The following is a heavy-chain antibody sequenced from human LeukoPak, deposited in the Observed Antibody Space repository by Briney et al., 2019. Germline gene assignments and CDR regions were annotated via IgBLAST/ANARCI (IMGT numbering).Heavy chain of an antibody. CDR2: ISYDGSNK. CDR1: GFTFSSCA. Sequence: GRSLRLSCAASGFTFSSCAMHWVRQAPGKGLEWVAVISYDGSNKYYADSVKGRFTISRDNSKNTLYLQMNSLRAEDTAVYYCARDGRMGDSDEFDYWGQGTLVTVSS. CDR3: ARDGRMGDSDEFDY. D-gene: IGHD3-22*01. V-gene: IGHV3-30-3*01. J-gene: IGHJ4*02.